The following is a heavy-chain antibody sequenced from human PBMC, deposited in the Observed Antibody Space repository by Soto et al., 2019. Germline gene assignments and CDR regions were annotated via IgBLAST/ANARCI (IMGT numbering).Heavy chain of an antibody. CDR3: ASGYDFWSGGAYMDV. J-gene: IGHJ6*03. Sequence: QVQLVQSGAEVKKPGASVKVSCKASGYTFTSYAMHWVRQAPGQRLEWMGWINAGNGNTKYSQKFQGRVTITRDTSASTAYMELSSLRSEDTAAYYCASGYDFWSGGAYMDVWGKGTTVTVSS. CDR1: GYTFTSYA. V-gene: IGHV1-3*01. D-gene: IGHD3-3*01. CDR2: INAGNGNT.